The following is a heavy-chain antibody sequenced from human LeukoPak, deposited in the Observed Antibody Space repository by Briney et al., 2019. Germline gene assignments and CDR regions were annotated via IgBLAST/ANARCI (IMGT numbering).Heavy chain of an antibody. D-gene: IGHD3-3*01. CDR1: GYTFTSYD. Sequence: ASVKVSCKASGYTFTSYDINWVRQATGQGLEWMGWMNPNSGNTGYAQKFQGRVTITRNTSISTAYMELSSLRSEDTAVYYCARGTFDYDFWSGYPRREGYNMDVWGKGTTVTVSS. CDR3: ARGTFDYDFWSGYPRREGYNMDV. J-gene: IGHJ6*03. CDR2: MNPNSGNT. V-gene: IGHV1-8*03.